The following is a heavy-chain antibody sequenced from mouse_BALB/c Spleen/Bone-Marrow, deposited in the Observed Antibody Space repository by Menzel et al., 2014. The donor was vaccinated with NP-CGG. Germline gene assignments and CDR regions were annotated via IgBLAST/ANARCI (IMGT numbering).Heavy chain of an antibody. J-gene: IGHJ4*01. CDR2: IYPGDGDT. V-gene: IGHV1-87*01. D-gene: IGHD1-1*01. Sequence: VQLQQSGAELARPGASVKLSCKASGYTFTSYWMQWVKRGPGQGLEWIGAIYPGDGDTRYTQKFKGKATLTADKSSSTAYMQLSSLASEDSAVYYCAREGYYYGSSTYYAMDYWGQGTSVTVSS. CDR1: GYTFTSYW. CDR3: AREGYYYGSSTYYAMDY.